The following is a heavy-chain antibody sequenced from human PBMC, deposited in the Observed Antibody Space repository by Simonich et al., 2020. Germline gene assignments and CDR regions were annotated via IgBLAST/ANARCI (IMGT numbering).Heavy chain of an antibody. V-gene: IGHV1-18*01. J-gene: IGHJ4*02. CDR2: RSAYNDNT. Sequence: QVQLVQSGAEVKTPGALVKFSCKASGYTFTNYVISGGRQAPGQGLQWMGWRSAYNDNTNYAQKHQGRVTMTPDTSTSTAYMELRSLRSDDTAVYYCARASRGTWWYYYFDYWGQGTLVTVSS. CDR1: GYTFTNYV. CDR3: ARASRGTWWYYYFDY. D-gene: IGHD2-15*01.